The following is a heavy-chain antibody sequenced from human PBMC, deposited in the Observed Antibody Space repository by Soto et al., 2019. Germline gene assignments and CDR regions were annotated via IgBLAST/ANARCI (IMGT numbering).Heavy chain of an antibody. J-gene: IGHJ5*02. D-gene: IGHD3-16*01. Sequence: EGQLVESGGGLIQPGGSLRLSCAASGFTVSSNYMSWVRQAPGKGLEWVSVIYSGGSTYYADSVKGRFTISRDNSKNTRYLQMNSRRAEDTALYYCARMLRLKLDPWGQGTLVTVSS. CDR1: GFTVSSNY. CDR2: IYSGGST. V-gene: IGHV3-53*01. CDR3: ARMLRLKLDP.